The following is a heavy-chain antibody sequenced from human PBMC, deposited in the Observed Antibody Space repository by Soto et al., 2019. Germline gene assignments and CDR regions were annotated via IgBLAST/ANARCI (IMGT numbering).Heavy chain of an antibody. CDR1: GYTFTGYY. CDR2: INPNSGGT. J-gene: IGHJ6*02. D-gene: IGHD3-10*01. V-gene: IGHV1-2*04. CDR3: AREGSAIYYYYGMDV. Sequence: ASVKVSCKASGYTFTGYYMHWVRQAPGQGLELMGWINPNSGGTNYAQKFQGWVTMTRDTSISTAYMELSRLRSDDTAVYYCAREGSAIYYYYGMDVWGQGTTVTVSS.